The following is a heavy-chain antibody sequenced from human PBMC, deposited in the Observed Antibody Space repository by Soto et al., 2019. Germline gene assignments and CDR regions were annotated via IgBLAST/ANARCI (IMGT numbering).Heavy chain of an antibody. V-gene: IGHV1-2*02. D-gene: IGHD3-16*01. CDR2: VSRNCGGT. CDR1: GYTFTAYY. J-gene: IGHJ4*02. Sequence: QVELVQSGAEVKKPGASVKVSCRPSGYTFTAYYTHWVRQSPGQGIEWMGWVSRNCGGTRDAQNFQGRVTMTRDTATSTVYMELNSLRSDDPALYCCARVSYGRHDYSGQRTLVT. CDR3: ARVSYGRHDY.